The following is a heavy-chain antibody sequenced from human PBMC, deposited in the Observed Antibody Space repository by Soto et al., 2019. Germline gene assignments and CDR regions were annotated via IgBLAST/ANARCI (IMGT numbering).Heavy chain of an antibody. CDR1: GGSISSGGSS. V-gene: IGHV4-30-2*01. CDR2: IYHSGST. D-gene: IGHD3-10*01. Sequence: QLQLQESGSGLVKPSQTLSLTCAVSGGSISSGGSSWTWIRQPPGKGLEWIGYIYHSGSTYYNPSIKSRVTISVDRSKNQFSLKLTSVTAADTAVYYGARGAVVHFDSWGQGTLVTVSS. CDR3: ARGAVVHFDS. J-gene: IGHJ4*02.